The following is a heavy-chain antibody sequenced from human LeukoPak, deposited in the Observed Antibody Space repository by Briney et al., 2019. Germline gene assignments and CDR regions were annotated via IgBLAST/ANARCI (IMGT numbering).Heavy chain of an antibody. CDR3: ARDIDFWSGPPGYFDY. D-gene: IGHD3-3*01. V-gene: IGHV3-48*04. CDR2: ISSSSTI. Sequence: GGSLRLSCAASGFTFSSYSMNWVRQAPGKGLEWVSYISSSSTIYYADSVKGRFTISRDNAKNSLYLQMNSLRAEDTAVYYCARDIDFWSGPPGYFDYWGQGTLVTVSS. CDR1: GFTFSSYS. J-gene: IGHJ4*02.